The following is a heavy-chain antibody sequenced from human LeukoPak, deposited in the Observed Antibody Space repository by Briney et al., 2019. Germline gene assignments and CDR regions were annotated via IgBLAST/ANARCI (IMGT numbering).Heavy chain of an antibody. D-gene: IGHD2-15*01. CDR3: ARVMVVVAATAFDI. CDR1: GYTFTSYG. Sequence: GASVKVSCKASGYTFTSYGISWVRQAPGQGLEWMGWISAYNGNTNYAQKLQGRVTMTTDTSTSTAYMELRSLRSDDTAVYYCARVMVVVAATAFDIWRQGTMVTVSS. V-gene: IGHV1-18*01. CDR2: ISAYNGNT. J-gene: IGHJ3*02.